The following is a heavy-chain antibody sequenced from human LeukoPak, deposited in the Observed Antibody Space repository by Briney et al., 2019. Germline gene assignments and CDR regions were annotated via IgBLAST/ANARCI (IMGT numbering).Heavy chain of an antibody. CDR3: ARGGEIAARPFWLDY. D-gene: IGHD6-6*01. CDR1: GFTFSSYA. V-gene: IGHV3-23*01. CDR2: ISGSGGST. Sequence: GSLRLSCAASGFTFSSYAMSWVRQAPGKGLEWVSAISGSGGSTYYADFVKGRFTISRDNSKNTLYLQMNSLRAEDTAVYYCARGGEIAARPFWLDYWGQGTLVTVSS. J-gene: IGHJ4*02.